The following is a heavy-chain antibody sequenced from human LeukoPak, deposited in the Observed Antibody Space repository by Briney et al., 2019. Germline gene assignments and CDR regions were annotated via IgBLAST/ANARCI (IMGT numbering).Heavy chain of an antibody. Sequence: SETLSLTCAVYGGSFSGYYWSWIRQPPGKGLEWIGEINHSGSTNYNPSLKSRVTISVDTSKKQFSLKLSSVTAADTAVYYCARGYSSSSGRPDYWGQGTLVTVSS. CDR3: ARGYSSSSGRPDY. V-gene: IGHV4-34*01. D-gene: IGHD6-6*01. CDR1: GGSFSGYY. J-gene: IGHJ4*02. CDR2: INHSGST.